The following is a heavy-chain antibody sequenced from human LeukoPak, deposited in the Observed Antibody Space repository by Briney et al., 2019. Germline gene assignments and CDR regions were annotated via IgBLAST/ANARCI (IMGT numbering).Heavy chain of an antibody. CDR3: AKDDRRDAEVGATFDY. V-gene: IGHV3-7*01. D-gene: IGHD1-26*01. Sequence: GGSLRLSCAASGFTFSSYWMSWVRQAPGKRLEWVANIKQDGSEKYYVDSVKGRFTISRDNSKNTLYLQMNGLRAEDTAVYYCAKDDRRDAEVGATFDYWGQGTLVTVSS. J-gene: IGHJ4*02. CDR2: IKQDGSEK. CDR1: GFTFSSYW.